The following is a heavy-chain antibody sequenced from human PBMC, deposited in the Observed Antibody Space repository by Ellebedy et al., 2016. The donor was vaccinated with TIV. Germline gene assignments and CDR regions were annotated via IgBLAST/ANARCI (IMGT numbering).Heavy chain of an antibody. D-gene: IGHD6-19*01. CDR1: DDSTANANYY. V-gene: IGHV4-39*01. Sequence: MPGGSLRLSCTVTDDSTANANYYWAWIRQPPGTGLEWIGSGYYSGLTYYNSSLKSRVTISVVTSTSQFSLNLHSVTAADTAIYYCARHPVAGYNWFDPWGQGVLVTVSS. CDR3: ARHPVAGYNWFDP. J-gene: IGHJ5*02. CDR2: GYYSGLT.